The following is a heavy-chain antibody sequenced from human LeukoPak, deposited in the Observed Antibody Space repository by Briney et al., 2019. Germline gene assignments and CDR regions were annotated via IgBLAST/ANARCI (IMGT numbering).Heavy chain of an antibody. CDR1: GFTFSSYW. D-gene: IGHD5-12*01. Sequence: GGSLRLSCAASGFTFSSYWMHWVRQAPGKGLVWVSRINSDGSSTSYVDSVKGRFTISRDNAKNTLYLQMNSLRAEDTAVYYCARFQSGYDLSGFDYWGQGTLVTVSS. CDR2: INSDGSST. CDR3: ARFQSGYDLSGFDY. J-gene: IGHJ4*02. V-gene: IGHV3-74*01.